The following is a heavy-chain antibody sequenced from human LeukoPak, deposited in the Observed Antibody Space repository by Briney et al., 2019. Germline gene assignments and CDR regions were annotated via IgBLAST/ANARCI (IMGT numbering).Heavy chain of an antibody. V-gene: IGHV3-21*01. CDR2: ISSSSSYI. D-gene: IGHD2-2*01. Sequence: GGSLRLSCAASGFTFSSYSMTWVRQAPGKGLEWVSSISSSSSYIYYTDSVKGRFTISRDNAKNSLYLQMNSLRAEDTAVYYCARDISCFDYWGQGTLVTVSS. J-gene: IGHJ4*02. CDR1: GFTFSSYS. CDR3: ARDISCFDY.